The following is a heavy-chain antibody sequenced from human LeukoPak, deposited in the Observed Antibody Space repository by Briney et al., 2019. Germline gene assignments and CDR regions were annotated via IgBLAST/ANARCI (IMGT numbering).Heavy chain of an antibody. V-gene: IGHV3-21*04. CDR3: AKVVAAAGPVDY. CDR2: ISSSSSYI. CDR1: GFTFSSYS. D-gene: IGHD6-13*01. Sequence: GGSLGLSCAASGFTFSSYSMNWVRQAPGKGLEWVSSISSSSSYIYYADSVKGRFTISRDNAKNSLYLQMNSLRAEDTAVYYCAKVVAAAGPVDYWGQGTLVTVSS. J-gene: IGHJ4*02.